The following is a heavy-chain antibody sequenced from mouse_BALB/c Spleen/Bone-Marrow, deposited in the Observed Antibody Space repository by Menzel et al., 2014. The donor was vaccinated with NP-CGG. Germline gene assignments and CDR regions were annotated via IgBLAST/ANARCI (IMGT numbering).Heavy chain of an antibody. J-gene: IGHJ1*03. V-gene: IGHV7-3*02. CDR1: GFTFTDYY. CDR3: ARDTNSDIYMYLNI. CDR2: IRNKANGYTT. D-gene: IGHD2-1*01. Sequence: EVQLVESGGGLVQPGGSLRLSCATSGFTFTDYYMSWVRQPPGKALEWLGFIRNKANGYTTECSVSVKGRFTISRDNSQSNLYLQMNTLRAEDSATYYCARDTNSDIYMYLNIGGTETPVTVSS.